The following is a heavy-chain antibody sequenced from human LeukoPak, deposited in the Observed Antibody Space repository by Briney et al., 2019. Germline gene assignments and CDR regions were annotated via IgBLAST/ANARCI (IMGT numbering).Heavy chain of an antibody. Sequence: GGSLRLSCAASGFTFETSAMNWVRQAPGKGLEWVSLITSDGRTFYSASVKGQLTISRANSKNTLFLQMNSLRAEDTALYYCAKMYYYDSSGYDAFDIWGQGTMVTVSS. CDR2: ITSDGRT. V-gene: IGHV3-23*01. CDR1: GFTFETSA. D-gene: IGHD3-22*01. CDR3: AKMYYYDSSGYDAFDI. J-gene: IGHJ3*02.